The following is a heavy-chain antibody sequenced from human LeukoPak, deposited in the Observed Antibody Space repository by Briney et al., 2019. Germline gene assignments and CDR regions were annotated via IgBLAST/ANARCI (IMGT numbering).Heavy chain of an antibody. J-gene: IGHJ1*01. Sequence: PGGSLRLSCAASGFTFSSYAMSWVRQAPGKGLEWVSAISGSGGSTYYADSVKGRFTISRDNSKNTLYLQMNSLRAEDTAVYYCAKDGRYCSSTSCQGWYFQHWGQGTLVTVSS. CDR3: AKDGRYCSSTSCQGWYFQH. V-gene: IGHV3-23*01. D-gene: IGHD2-2*01. CDR1: GFTFSSYA. CDR2: ISGSGGST.